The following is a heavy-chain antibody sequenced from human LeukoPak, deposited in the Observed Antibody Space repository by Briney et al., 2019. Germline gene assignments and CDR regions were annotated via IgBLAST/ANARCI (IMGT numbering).Heavy chain of an antibody. CDR1: GFTFSSYA. CDR2: LSGGGDNT. V-gene: IGHV3-23*01. CDR3: AKSAPYWYFDL. Sequence: GGSLRLSCAVSGFTFSSYAMTWLRQAPGKGLEWVSSLSGGGDNTYYADSVKGRFTTSRDNSKNTVSLQMNSLRAEDTAIYYCAKSAPYWYFDLWGHGTLVTVSS. J-gene: IGHJ2*01.